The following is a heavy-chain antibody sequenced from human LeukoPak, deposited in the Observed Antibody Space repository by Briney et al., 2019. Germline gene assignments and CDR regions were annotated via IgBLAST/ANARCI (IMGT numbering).Heavy chain of an antibody. D-gene: IGHD3-22*01. J-gene: IGHJ1*01. CDR1: GFTFSSYS. V-gene: IGHV3-48*01. Sequence: GGSLRLSCATSGFTFSSYSMNWVRQAPGKGLEWVSYTSSSSSTIYYADSVKGRFTISRDNSKNTLYLQMNSLRAEDTAVYYCARVRDYYDSRGYYFEYFDHWGQGTLVTVSS. CDR3: ARVRDYYDSRGYYFEYFDH. CDR2: TSSSSSTI.